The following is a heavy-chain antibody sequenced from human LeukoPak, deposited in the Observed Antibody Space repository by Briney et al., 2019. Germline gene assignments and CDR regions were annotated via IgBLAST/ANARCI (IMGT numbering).Heavy chain of an antibody. Sequence: SETLSLTCTVSGGSISSGSYYWSWIRQPAGKGLEWIGRIYTSGSTNYNPSLKSRVTISVDTSKNQFSLKLSSVTAADTAVYYCARSGSYFRFDYWGQGTLVTVSS. J-gene: IGHJ4*02. CDR3: ARSGSYFRFDY. D-gene: IGHD1-26*01. V-gene: IGHV4-61*02. CDR1: GGSISSGSYY. CDR2: IYTSGST.